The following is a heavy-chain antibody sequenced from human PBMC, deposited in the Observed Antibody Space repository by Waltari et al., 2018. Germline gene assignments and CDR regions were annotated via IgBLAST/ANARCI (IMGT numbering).Heavy chain of an antibody. CDR2: IGTVDDT. V-gene: IGHV3-13*01. CDR3: ARGLRGFDY. J-gene: IGHJ4*02. D-gene: IGHD4-17*01. CDR1: GFTFSSYD. Sequence: EVQLVESGGGLVQPGGSLRLSCAASGFTFSSYDRHWVRQATGKGLEWVSGIGTVDDTYYPDSVKGRFTIARENAKNSLYLQMNSLRAGDTAVYYCARGLRGFDYWGQGTLVTVSS.